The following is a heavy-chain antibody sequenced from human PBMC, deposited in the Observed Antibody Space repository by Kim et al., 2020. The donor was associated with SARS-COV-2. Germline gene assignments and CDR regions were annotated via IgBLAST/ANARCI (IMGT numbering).Heavy chain of an antibody. CDR1: GFTFSSYA. V-gene: IGHV3-64*01. D-gene: IGHD3-9*01. CDR3: ARGGYDILTGYSPFVY. Sequence: GGSLRLSCAASGFTFSSYAMHWVRQAPGKGLEYVSAISSNGGSTYYANSVKGRFTISRDNSKNTLYLQMGSLRAEDMAVYYCARGGYDILTGYSPFVYWGQGTLVTVSS. CDR2: ISSNGGST. J-gene: IGHJ4*02.